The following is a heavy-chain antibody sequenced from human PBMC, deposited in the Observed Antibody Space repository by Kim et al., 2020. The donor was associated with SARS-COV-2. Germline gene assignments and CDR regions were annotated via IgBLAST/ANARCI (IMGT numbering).Heavy chain of an antibody. D-gene: IGHD2-2*01. CDR3: AKDLPLGYCSSTSCYALGY. CDR1: GFTFSSYA. Sequence: GGSLRLSCAASGFTFSSYAMSWVRQAPGKGLEWVSAISGSGGSTYYADSVKGRFTISRDNSKNTLYLQMNSLRAEDTAVYYCAKDLPLGYCSSTSCYALGYWGQGTLVTVSS. V-gene: IGHV3-23*01. CDR2: ISGSGGST. J-gene: IGHJ4*02.